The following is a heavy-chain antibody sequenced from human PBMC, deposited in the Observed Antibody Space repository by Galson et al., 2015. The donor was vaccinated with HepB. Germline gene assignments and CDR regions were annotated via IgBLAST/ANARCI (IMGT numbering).Heavy chain of an antibody. J-gene: IGHJ6*02. D-gene: IGHD2-2*01. Sequence: SLRLSCAASGFTFSSYSMNWVRQAPGKGLEWVSSISSSSSYIYYADSVKGRFTISRDNAKNSLYLQMNSLRAEDTAVYYCARGWLGCSSTSCYDTLRLGYYYYGMDVWGQGTTVTVSS. CDR2: ISSSSSYI. CDR1: GFTFSSYS. CDR3: ARGWLGCSSTSCYDTLRLGYYYYGMDV. V-gene: IGHV3-21*01.